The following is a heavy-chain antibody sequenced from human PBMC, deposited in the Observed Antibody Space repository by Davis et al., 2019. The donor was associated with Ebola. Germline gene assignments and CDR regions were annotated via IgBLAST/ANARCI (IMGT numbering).Heavy chain of an antibody. CDR3: ARGTRFLEWLFHDY. V-gene: IGHV4-34*01. CDR1: GGSFSGYY. Sequence: MPGGSLRLSCAVYGGSFSGYYWSWIRQPPGKRLEWIGEINHSGSTNYNPSLKSRVTISVDTSKNQFSLKLSSVTAADTAVYYCARGTRFLEWLFHDYWGQGTLVTVSS. D-gene: IGHD3-3*01. J-gene: IGHJ4*02. CDR2: INHSGST.